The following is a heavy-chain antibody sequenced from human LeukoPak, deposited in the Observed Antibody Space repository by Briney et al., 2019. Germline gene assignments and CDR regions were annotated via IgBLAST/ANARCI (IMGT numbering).Heavy chain of an antibody. CDR3: AHGCITGTLFDY. Sequence: ESGRTLVNPTQTITLTCTFSGFSLSTNKVGVGWIRQPPGKALEWLALIYRDDDKRYSPSLKSRLTIIKDTSKNQVVLTMTNMDPVDTATYYCAHGCITGTLFDYWGQGTLVTVPS. CDR1: GFSLSTNKVG. V-gene: IGHV2-5*02. J-gene: IGHJ4*02. D-gene: IGHD1-7*01. CDR2: IYRDDDK.